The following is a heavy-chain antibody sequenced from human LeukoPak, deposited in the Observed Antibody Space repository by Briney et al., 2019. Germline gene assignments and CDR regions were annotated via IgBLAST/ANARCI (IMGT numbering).Heavy chain of an antibody. D-gene: IGHD1-26*01. CDR2: ISGSGGST. CDR3: AKESGRTEVFDF. CDR1: GLTFRSYA. Sequence: GGSLRLSCAASGLTFRSYAMNWVRQAPGRGLEWVSAISGSGGSTYYADSVKGRFTISRDNSKNTLYLQMNSLRFEDTAVYYCAKESGRTEVFDFWGQGTMVTVSS. V-gene: IGHV3-23*01. J-gene: IGHJ3*01.